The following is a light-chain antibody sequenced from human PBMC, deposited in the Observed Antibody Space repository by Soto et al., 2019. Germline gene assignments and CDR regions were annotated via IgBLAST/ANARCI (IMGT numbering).Light chain of an antibody. Sequence: EIVMTQSPATLSVSPGERATLSCRASQSVSSNLAWYQQKPGQTRKLLIYVASTRATGIPARFSGSGSGTEFTLTISSLQCEDFAVYCCQQYNVWTLLFGGGTKVEIK. CDR1: QSVSSN. CDR2: VAS. J-gene: IGKJ4*01. CDR3: QQYNVWTLL. V-gene: IGKV3-15*01.